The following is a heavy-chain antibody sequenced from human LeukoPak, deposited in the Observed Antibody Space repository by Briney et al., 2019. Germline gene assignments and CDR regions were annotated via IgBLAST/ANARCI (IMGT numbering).Heavy chain of an antibody. J-gene: IGHJ4*02. CDR2: MNPNSGNT. CDR1: GYTFTSYD. V-gene: IGHV1-8*01. Sequence: GASVKVSCKASGYTFTSYDINWVRQATGQGLEWMGWMNPNSGNTGYAQKFQGRVTMTRNTSISTAYMELSSLRSEDTAVYYCARDIVGAVAGRRDYWGQGTLVTVSS. CDR3: ARDIVGAVAGRRDY. D-gene: IGHD6-19*01.